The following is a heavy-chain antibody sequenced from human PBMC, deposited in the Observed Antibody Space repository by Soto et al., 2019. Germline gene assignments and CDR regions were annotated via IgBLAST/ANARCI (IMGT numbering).Heavy chain of an antibody. CDR1: GYSFASYW. CDR2: IYPGDSDT. D-gene: IGHD6-6*01. J-gene: IGHJ6*02. CDR3: ARLQLVPGYYGMDV. Sequence: ESLKISCQCSGYSFASYWIGWVRQMPGKGLEWMGIIYPGDSDTRYRPSCQGQVTISADKSMSTAYLQWSSLKASDTPMHSCARLQLVPGYYGMDVWGQGTTVTVSS. V-gene: IGHV5-51*01.